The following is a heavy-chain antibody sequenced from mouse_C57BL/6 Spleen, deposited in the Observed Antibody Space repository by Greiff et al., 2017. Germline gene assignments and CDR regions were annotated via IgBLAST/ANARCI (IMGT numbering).Heavy chain of an antibody. CDR2: INPGSGGT. CDR1: GYAFTNYL. D-gene: IGHD1-1*01. V-gene: IGHV1-54*01. Sequence: QVQLKQSGAELVRPGTSVKVSCKASGYAFTNYLIEWVKQRPGQGLEWIGVINPGSGGTNYNGKFKGKATLTADKSSSTAYMQLSSLTSEDSAVYFCARGGVVADWYFDVWGTGTTVTVSS. CDR3: ARGGVVADWYFDV. J-gene: IGHJ1*03.